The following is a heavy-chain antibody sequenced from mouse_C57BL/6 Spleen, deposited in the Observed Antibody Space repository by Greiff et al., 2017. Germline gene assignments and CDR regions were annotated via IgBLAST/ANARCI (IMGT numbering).Heavy chain of an antibody. J-gene: IGHJ4*01. CDR3: ARRSMITSYYYAMDY. CDR2: ISSGGSYT. CDR1: GFTFSSYG. Sequence: DVKLVESGGDLVKPGGSLKLSCAASGFTFSSYGMSWVRQTPDKRLEWVATISSGGSYTYYPDSVKGRFTISRDNAKNTLYLQMSSLKSEDTAMYYCARRSMITSYYYAMDYWGQGTSVTVSS. V-gene: IGHV5-6*02. D-gene: IGHD2-4*01.